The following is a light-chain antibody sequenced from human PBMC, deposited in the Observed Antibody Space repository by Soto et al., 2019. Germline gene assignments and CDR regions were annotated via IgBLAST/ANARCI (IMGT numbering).Light chain of an antibody. V-gene: IGLV2-14*01. Sequence: QSVLTQPASVSESPGRSITIYCTGTSSDVGGYKYVSWYQQHPGKAPKLMIYEVSTRPSGVSNRLSGSKSGNTASLTISGLQAEDEADYYCSSYTSSSSHYVFGTGTKVTVL. CDR2: EVS. CDR1: SSDVGGYKY. J-gene: IGLJ1*01. CDR3: SSYTSSSSHYV.